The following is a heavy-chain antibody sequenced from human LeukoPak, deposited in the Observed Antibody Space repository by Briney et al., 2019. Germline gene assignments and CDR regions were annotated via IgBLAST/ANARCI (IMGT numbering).Heavy chain of an antibody. CDR2: IYTSGST. V-gene: IGHV4-4*07. J-gene: IGHJ4*02. Sequence: PSETLSLTCTVSGGSICSYYWSWIRQPAGKGLDWIGRIYTSGSTKKNPSLSSRVTISIDASKNQFSLRLSSLTAADTAIYYCARDSGRRGYPEYSFDHWGQGTPVIVSS. CDR3: ARDSGRRGYPEYSFDH. CDR1: GGSICSYY. D-gene: IGHD3-10*01.